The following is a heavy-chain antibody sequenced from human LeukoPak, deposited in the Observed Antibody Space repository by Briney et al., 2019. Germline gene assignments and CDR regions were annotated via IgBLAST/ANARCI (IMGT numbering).Heavy chain of an antibody. CDR1: GGSISGGSYY. CDR2: IYNSGST. J-gene: IGHJ4*02. CDR3: ATSYSSSWPEIDY. Sequence: SETLSLTCTVSGGSISGGSYYWGWIRQPPGKGLEWIGSIYNSGSTYYNPSLKRRVTISVDTSKNQFSLKLSSVTAADTAVYYCATSYSSSWPEIDYWGQGTLVTVSS. V-gene: IGHV4-39*01. D-gene: IGHD6-13*01.